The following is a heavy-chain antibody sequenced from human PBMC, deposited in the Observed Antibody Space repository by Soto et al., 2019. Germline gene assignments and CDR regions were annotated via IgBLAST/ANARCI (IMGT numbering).Heavy chain of an antibody. D-gene: IGHD3-16*01. V-gene: IGHV1-58*01. CDR3: AAESTLGFDY. CDR1: GCSFTNSA. Sequence: GASGKVSCKASGCSFTNSAVQWVRQARGQRLEWIGWIVVGSGNTNYAQKFQERVTITRDMSTSTAYMELSSLRSEDTAVYYCAAESTLGFDYWGQGTLVTVSS. J-gene: IGHJ4*02. CDR2: IVVGSGNT.